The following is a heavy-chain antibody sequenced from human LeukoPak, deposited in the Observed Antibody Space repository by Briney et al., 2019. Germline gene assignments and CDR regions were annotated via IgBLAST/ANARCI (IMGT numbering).Heavy chain of an antibody. V-gene: IGHV1-58*02. D-gene: IGHD3-10*01. J-gene: IGHJ4*02. CDR2: IVVGSDNT. Sequence: SVKVSCKASGFTFTSSAMQGVRHPRGQSLEWIGWIVVGSDNTNYAQKFQERVTITRDMSTSTAYMELSSLRSEDTAVYYCAAAAYGSGSYYDYWGQGTLVTVSS. CDR1: GFTFTSSA. CDR3: AAAAYGSGSYYDY.